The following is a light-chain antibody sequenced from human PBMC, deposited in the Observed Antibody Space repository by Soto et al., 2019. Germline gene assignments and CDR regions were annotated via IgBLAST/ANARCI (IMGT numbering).Light chain of an antibody. V-gene: IGKV3-15*01. CDR2: GAS. J-gene: IGKJ1*01. CDR1: QSVSNN. CDR3: QQYDNWPWT. Sequence: EIVLTQSPCTLSLSPGERATLSCRASQSVSNNYLAWYQQKPGQAPRLLIHGASTRAPGFPARFSGSGSGTDFTLTISSLQSEDFAVYYCQQYDNWPWTFGQGTKVDIK.